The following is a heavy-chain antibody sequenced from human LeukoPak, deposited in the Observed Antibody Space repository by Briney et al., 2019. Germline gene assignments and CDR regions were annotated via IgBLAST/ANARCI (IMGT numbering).Heavy chain of an antibody. J-gene: IGHJ4*02. CDR1: GFTFSSYW. Sequence: GGSLRLSCAASGFTFSSYWMHWVRQAPGKGLVWVSRINTDASSTTYADSVKGRFTISRDNARNTVFLQMNSLRAEDTAVYYCARGRWLHAYFDYWGQGTLVTVSS. D-gene: IGHD5-12*01. V-gene: IGHV3-74*01. CDR2: INTDASST. CDR3: ARGRWLHAYFDY.